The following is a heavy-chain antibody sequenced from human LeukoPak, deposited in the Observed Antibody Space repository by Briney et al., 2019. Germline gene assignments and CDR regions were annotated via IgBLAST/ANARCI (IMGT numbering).Heavy chain of an antibody. V-gene: IGHV4-34*01. CDR1: GGSFSGYY. CDR2: INHSGST. Sequence: SETLSLTCAVYGGSFSGYYWSWIRQPPGKGLEWIGEINHSGSTNYNPSLKSRVTISVDKSKNQFSLKLSSVTAADTAVYYCARDWYSSSWYYWGQGTLVTVSS. J-gene: IGHJ4*02. D-gene: IGHD6-13*01. CDR3: ARDWYSSSWYY.